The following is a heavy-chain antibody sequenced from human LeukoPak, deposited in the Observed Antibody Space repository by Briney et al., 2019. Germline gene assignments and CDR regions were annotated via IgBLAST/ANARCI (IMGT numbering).Heavy chain of an antibody. CDR3: AREPDDDGYNSGNFDL. D-gene: IGHD5-24*01. CDR1: GGSISSGGYY. V-gene: IGHV4-30-2*01. Sequence: SETLSLTCTVSGGSISSGGYYWSWIRQPPGKGLEWIGYIYHRGSTYYNPSLKSRVTISVDRSKNQFSLKLSSVTAADTAVYYCAREPDDDGYNSGNFDLWGRGTLVTVSS. CDR2: IYHRGST. J-gene: IGHJ2*01.